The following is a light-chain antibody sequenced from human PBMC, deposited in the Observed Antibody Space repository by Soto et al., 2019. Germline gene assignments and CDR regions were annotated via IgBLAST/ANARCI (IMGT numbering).Light chain of an antibody. CDR3: SSYGASSTL. J-gene: IGLJ3*02. CDR2: DVS. V-gene: IGLV2-14*03. Sequence: QSALTQPASLSGSPGQSITISCTGTSSDIGSYNYVSWYQQHPGKAPKLMIFDVSYRPSGISDRFSGSKSGNTASLTISGLQPEAEADYYCSSYGASSTLFGGGTQLTV. CDR1: SSDIGSYNY.